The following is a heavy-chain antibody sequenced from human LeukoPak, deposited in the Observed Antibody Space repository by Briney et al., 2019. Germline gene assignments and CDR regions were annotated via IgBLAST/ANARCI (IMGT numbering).Heavy chain of an antibody. CDR3: ARALAGYHDSSGSPLGY. J-gene: IGHJ4*02. CDR2: ISYDGSNK. Sequence: GGSLRLSCAASGFTFSSYAMHWVRRAPGKGLEWVAVISYDGSNKYYADSVKGRFTISRDNSKNTLYLQMNSLRAEDTAVYYCARALAGYHDSSGSPLGYWGQGTLVTVSS. CDR1: GFTFSSYA. V-gene: IGHV3-30-3*01. D-gene: IGHD3-22*01.